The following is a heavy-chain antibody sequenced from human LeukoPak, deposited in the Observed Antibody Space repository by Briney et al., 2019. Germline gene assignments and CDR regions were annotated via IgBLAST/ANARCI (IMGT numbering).Heavy chain of an antibody. CDR2: INGDGSST. CDR1: GLSFTTYW. D-gene: IGHD4-17*01. V-gene: IGHV3-74*01. CDR3: ARGGSYYGDFYY. J-gene: IGHJ4*02. Sequence: PGGSLRLSCAASGLSFTTYWMHWVRQAPGEGLVWVSRINGDGSSTNYADSVKGRFTISRDNAKNTLYLQMNSLRAEDTAVYYCARGGSYYGDFYYWGQGTPVTVSS.